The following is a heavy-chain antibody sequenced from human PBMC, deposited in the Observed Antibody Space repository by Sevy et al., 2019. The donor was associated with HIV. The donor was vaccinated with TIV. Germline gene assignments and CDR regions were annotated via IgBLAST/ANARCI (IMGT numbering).Heavy chain of an antibody. CDR2: ISGSGGTT. CDR1: GFTFSSYA. Sequence: GGSLRLSCAASGFTFSSYAMSWVRQAPGKGLEWVSAISGSGGTTYYEDSVKGRITRSRDNSKNTLYLEMNSLRAEDTAVYYCANQSLTSTGIAARGAFDYWGQGTLVTVSS. D-gene: IGHD6-6*01. CDR3: ANQSLTSTGIAARGAFDY. V-gene: IGHV3-23*01. J-gene: IGHJ4*02.